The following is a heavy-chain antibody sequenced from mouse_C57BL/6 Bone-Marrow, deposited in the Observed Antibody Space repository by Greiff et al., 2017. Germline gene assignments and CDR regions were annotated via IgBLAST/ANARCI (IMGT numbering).Heavy chain of an antibody. CDR1: GYTFTSYW. CDR2: IDPNSGGT. J-gene: IGHJ2*03. CDR3: ARSTSYGDYFDY. Sequence: QVHVKQPGAELVKPGASVKLSCKASGYTFTSYWMHWVKQRPGRGLEWIGRIDPNSGGTKYNEKFKSKATLTVDKASSTAYMQRSSLTSEDSAVYDGARSTSYGDYFDYGCRGTSLTVSA. V-gene: IGHV1-72*01. D-gene: IGHD1-1*01.